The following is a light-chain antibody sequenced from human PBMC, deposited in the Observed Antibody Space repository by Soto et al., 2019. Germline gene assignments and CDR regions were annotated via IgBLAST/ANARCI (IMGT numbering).Light chain of an antibody. J-gene: IGKJ2*01. V-gene: IGKV3-20*01. CDR3: QHYGNSPYT. CDR2: AAS. CDR1: QSVSNKY. Sequence: PGDRAAIYCRASQSVSNKYLAWYQQKLGQAPRLLISAASSRATGIPDRFSGSASGTDFTLTINRLEPEDFAVYYCQHYGNSPYTFGQGTKLEIK.